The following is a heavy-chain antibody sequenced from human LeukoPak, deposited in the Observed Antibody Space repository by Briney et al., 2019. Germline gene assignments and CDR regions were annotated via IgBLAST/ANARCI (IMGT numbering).Heavy chain of an antibody. D-gene: IGHD6-13*01. CDR2: ISSSGSML. Sequence: GGSLRLSCAVSGFTFSDYYMSWVRQAPGKGLEWVSYISSSGSMLHYADSVEGRFTISRDNAKNSLHLQMSSLRVEDTAVYYCTRRPYSSSWSYFDYWGQGTLVTVSS. CDR1: GFTFSDYY. J-gene: IGHJ4*02. V-gene: IGHV3-11*04. CDR3: TRRPYSSSWSYFDY.